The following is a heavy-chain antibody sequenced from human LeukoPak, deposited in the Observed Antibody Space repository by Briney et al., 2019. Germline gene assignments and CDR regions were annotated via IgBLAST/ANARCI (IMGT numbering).Heavy chain of an antibody. CDR1: GGSFSGYY. Sequence: SETLSLTCAVYGGSFSGYYCSWVRQPPGKGLEWIGEINHSGSTNYNPSLKSRVTISIDTSKNQFSLKLSSVTAVDTAVYYCAVGRSYWGQETLVTVSS. V-gene: IGHV4-34*01. J-gene: IGHJ4*02. CDR3: AVGRSY. CDR2: INHSGST.